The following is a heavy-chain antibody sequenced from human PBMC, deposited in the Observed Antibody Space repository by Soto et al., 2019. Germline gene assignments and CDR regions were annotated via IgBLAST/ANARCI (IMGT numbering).Heavy chain of an antibody. V-gene: IGHV4-39*01. CDR1: GGSISSSSYY. CDR3: ANWREHWFDP. J-gene: IGHJ5*02. CDR2: IYYSGST. D-gene: IGHD1-1*01. Sequence: PSEMLSLTCTVSGGSISSSSYYWGWIRQPPGKGLEWIGSIYYSGSTYYNPSLKSRVTISVDTSKNQFSLKLSSVTAADTDVYYWANWREHWFDPWGQGTLVTVSS.